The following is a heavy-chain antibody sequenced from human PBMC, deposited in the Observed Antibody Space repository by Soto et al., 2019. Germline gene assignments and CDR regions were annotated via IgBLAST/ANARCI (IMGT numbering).Heavy chain of an antibody. Sequence: SQTLSLTCAISGDSVSSNSAAWNWIRQSPSRGLEWLGRTYYRSKWYNDYAVSVKSRITINPDTSKNQFSLQLNSVTPEDTAVYYCARETGAGPNYYGSGSYQADYYYYMDVWGKGTTVTVSS. CDR3: ARETGAGPNYYGSGSYQADYYYYMDV. D-gene: IGHD3-10*01. CDR1: GDSVSSNSAA. J-gene: IGHJ6*03. V-gene: IGHV6-1*01. CDR2: TYYRSKWYN.